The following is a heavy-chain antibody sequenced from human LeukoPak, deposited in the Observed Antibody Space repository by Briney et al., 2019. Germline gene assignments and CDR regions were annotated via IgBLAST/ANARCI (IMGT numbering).Heavy chain of an antibody. J-gene: IGHJ6*02. CDR2: IGAYNGNT. V-gene: IGHV1-18*01. CDR1: GYTFTSHS. CDR3: ARFARPDTAMDPLYYYYYGMDV. D-gene: IGHD5-18*01. Sequence: ASVKVSCKASGYTFTSHSISWVRQAPGQGLEWMGWIGAYNGNTNYAQKLQGRVTMTTDASTSTAYMELRSLRSDDTAVYYCARFARPDTAMDPLYYYYYGMDVWGQGTTVTVSS.